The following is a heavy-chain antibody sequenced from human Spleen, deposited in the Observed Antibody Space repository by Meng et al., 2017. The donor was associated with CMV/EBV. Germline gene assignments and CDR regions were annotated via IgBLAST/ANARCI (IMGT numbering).Heavy chain of an antibody. D-gene: IGHD4-17*01. CDR1: GYTFTGYY. J-gene: IGHJ5*02. CDR3: ARDRFSTVTTSYWFAP. V-gene: IGHV1-69*10. CDR2: IIPILGIA. Sequence: SVKVSCKASGYTFTGYYMHWVRQAPGQGLEWMGGIIPILGIANYAQKFQGRVTITADKSTSTAYMELSSLRSEDTAVYYCARDRFSTVTTSYWFAPWGQGTLVTVSS.